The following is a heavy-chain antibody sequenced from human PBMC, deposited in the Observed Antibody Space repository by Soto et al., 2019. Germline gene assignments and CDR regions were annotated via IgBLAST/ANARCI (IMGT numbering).Heavy chain of an antibody. Sequence: HPGGSLRLSCAASGFTFSGSAMHWVRQASGKGLEWVGRIRSKANSYATAYAASVKGRFTISRDDSKNTAYLQMNSLKTEDTAVYYCTRGGIYDILTGYYSYYSTDVWGKGTTVTVSS. V-gene: IGHV3-73*01. J-gene: IGHJ6*03. D-gene: IGHD3-9*01. CDR3: TRGGIYDILTGYYSYYSTDV. CDR2: IRSKANSYAT. CDR1: GFTFSGSA.